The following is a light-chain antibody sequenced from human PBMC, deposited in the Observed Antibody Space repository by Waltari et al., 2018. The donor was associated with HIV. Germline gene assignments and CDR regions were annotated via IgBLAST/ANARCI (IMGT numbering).Light chain of an antibody. V-gene: IGKV4-1*01. Sequence: DIQMTQSQSSLSASVGDRVTITCQANKAINNYLAWYQQKPGQPPKLLIYWASTRESGVPDRFSGSGSGSDFTLTISSLQAEDVAVYYCQQYSDTPQTFGQGTKVEIK. J-gene: IGKJ1*01. CDR3: QQYSDTPQT. CDR1: KAINNY. CDR2: WAS.